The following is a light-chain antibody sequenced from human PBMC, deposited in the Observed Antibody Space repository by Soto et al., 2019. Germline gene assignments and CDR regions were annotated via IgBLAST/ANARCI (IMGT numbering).Light chain of an antibody. CDR3: QQFNSSPFT. CDR2: TVS. Sequence: DIQLTQSPSFLSASVGDRLTITCRASQDIRSSLAWYQQKPGKAPNLLIYTVSTLQSGVQSRLNGSRSRTDFTLKISSLQPEDFATYYCQQFNSSPFTVGGGNKVEI. CDR1: QDIRSS. V-gene: IGKV1-9*01. J-gene: IGKJ4*01.